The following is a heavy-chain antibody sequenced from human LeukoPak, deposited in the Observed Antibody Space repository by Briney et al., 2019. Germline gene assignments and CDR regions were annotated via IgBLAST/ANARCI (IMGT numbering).Heavy chain of an antibody. Sequence: SQTLSLTCTVYGDSISTGGYYWTWIRQHPGKRLEWIGYIYYSGSTDYNPSLRSRLNISIDTSKNQFSLKLTSVTAADTAVYYCAREITIFGTVMGFDTWGPGTVVTVSS. J-gene: IGHJ5*02. CDR2: IYYSGST. V-gene: IGHV4-31*03. D-gene: IGHD3-3*01. CDR1: GDSISTGGYY. CDR3: AREITIFGTVMGFDT.